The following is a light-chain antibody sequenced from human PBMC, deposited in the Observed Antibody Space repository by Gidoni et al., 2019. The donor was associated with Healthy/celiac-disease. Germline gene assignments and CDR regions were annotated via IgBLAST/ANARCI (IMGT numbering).Light chain of an antibody. CDR3: QQRSNWPPT. CDR1: KSVSSY. V-gene: IGKV3-11*01. Sequence: EIVWTQSPATLSLSPGERATLPCRASKSVSSYLAWYQQKPGQAPRLLIYDASNRATGIPARFSGSGSGTDFTLTISSLEPEDFAVYYCQQRSNWPPTFGQGTKLEIK. CDR2: DAS. J-gene: IGKJ2*01.